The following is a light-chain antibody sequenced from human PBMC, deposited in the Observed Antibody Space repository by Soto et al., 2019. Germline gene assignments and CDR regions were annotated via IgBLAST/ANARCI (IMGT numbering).Light chain of an antibody. CDR1: QSINKW. J-gene: IGKJ2*01. CDR3: QQYNSGST. V-gene: IGKV1-5*01. Sequence: IQMTQSPSTLSASVGDRVTLTCRASQSINKWVAWFQQKSGRAPKLLIYDAATLQSGVPSRFSGTGSGTDIILTISSLQPEYVATYYCQQYNSGSTFGQGTRLDIK. CDR2: DAA.